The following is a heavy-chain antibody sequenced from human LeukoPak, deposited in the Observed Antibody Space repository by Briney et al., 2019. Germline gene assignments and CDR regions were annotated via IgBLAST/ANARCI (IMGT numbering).Heavy chain of an antibody. V-gene: IGHV3-30*18. CDR2: ISYDGITN. D-gene: IGHD2-21*01. CDR1: GFTFTNYG. CDR3: AKKAAPVSAIRAGSDY. J-gene: IGHJ4*02. Sequence: GGSLRLPCSASGFTFTNYGMHWVRQAPGKGLEWVAVISYDGITNYYADSVKGRFTVSRDNSENTLYLQMNSLRPDDTAVYYCAKKAAPVSAIRAGSDYWGQGTLVTVSS.